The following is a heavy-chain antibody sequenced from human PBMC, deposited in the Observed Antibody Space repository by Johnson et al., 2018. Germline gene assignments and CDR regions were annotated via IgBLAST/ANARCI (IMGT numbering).Heavy chain of an antibody. CDR3: AGGRGPDLPFAYGSGNYYNHGPFDM. V-gene: IGHV1-2*02. J-gene: IGHJ3*02. CDR2: SNPNSGGT. CDR1: GYTVIAYY. D-gene: IGHD3-10*01. Sequence: QVQLVESGAEVKKPGASVKVSCHTSGYTVIAYYIHWVRQAPGQGLEWMAWSNPNSGGTSYSQKFQGRVTMTRDTSISPTYMERSRLRSDDTAVYYWAGGRGPDLPFAYGSGNYYNHGPFDMWGQGTMVTVSS.